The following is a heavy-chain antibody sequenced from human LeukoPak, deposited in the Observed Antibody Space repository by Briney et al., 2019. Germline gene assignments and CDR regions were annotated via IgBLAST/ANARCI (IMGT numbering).Heavy chain of an antibody. CDR1: GGSISSSSYY. D-gene: IGHD3-22*01. CDR2: IYYSGST. CDR3: AMTRLRITMIVVVNDAFDI. Sequence: SETLSLTCTVSGGSISSSSYYWGWIRQPPGKGLEWIGSIYYSGSTYYNPSLKSRVTISVDTSKNQFSLKLSSVTAADTAVYYCAMTRLRITMIVVVNDAFDIWGKGTTVTISS. J-gene: IGHJ3*02. V-gene: IGHV4-39*01.